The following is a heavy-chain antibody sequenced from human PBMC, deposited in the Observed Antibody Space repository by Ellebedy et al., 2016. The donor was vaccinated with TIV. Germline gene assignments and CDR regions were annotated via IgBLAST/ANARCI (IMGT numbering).Heavy chain of an antibody. CDR3: ARAGPLWFGEE. CDR1: GFTFTSYA. Sequence: PGGSLRLSCAASGFTFTSYALHWVRQAPGKGLEWVAIISYDGSDKYYADSVRGRFTISRDNSKNTLYLQMNSLRVEDTAVYYCARAGPLWFGEEWGQGTLVTVSS. J-gene: IGHJ4*02. CDR2: ISYDGSDK. D-gene: IGHD3-10*01. V-gene: IGHV3-30*01.